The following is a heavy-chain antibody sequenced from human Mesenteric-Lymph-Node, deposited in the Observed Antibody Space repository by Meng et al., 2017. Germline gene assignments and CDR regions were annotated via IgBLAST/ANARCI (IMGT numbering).Heavy chain of an antibody. CDR2: INCNNGDT. Sequence: ASVKVSCKASGGTFSSYAISWVRQAPGQGLEWMGRINCNNGDTNYAQKLQDRVTMTSDTPTNTVYMELRSLRSDDTAVYYCAISGLGDSDIWGQGTMVTVSS. J-gene: IGHJ3*02. CDR1: GGTFSSYA. D-gene: IGHD2-21*02. V-gene: IGHV1-18*01. CDR3: AISGLGDSDI.